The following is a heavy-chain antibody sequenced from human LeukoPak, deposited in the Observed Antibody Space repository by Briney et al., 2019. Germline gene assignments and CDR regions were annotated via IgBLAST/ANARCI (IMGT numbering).Heavy chain of an antibody. D-gene: IGHD5-18*01. CDR1: DFTISNYY. J-gene: IGHJ4*02. V-gene: IGHV3-53*01. CDR3: ARGFHSYGLSYYFDY. CDR2: ISGGGDT. Sequence: GGSLRLSCAASDFTISNYYISWVRQAPGKGLEWVSVISGGGDTSYSDSVKGRFTISRHTSKNTVFLQMNKLRVEDTAVYFCARGFHSYGLSYYFDYWGQGTGVTVSS.